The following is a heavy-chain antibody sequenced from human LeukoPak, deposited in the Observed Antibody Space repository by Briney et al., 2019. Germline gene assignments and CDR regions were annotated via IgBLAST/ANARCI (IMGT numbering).Heavy chain of an antibody. CDR1: GFTFSSYA. J-gene: IGHJ4*02. D-gene: IGHD6-19*01. V-gene: IGHV3-23*01. CDR3: AGVGIAVAGSWDY. CDR2: ISGSGGST. Sequence: GGSLRLSCAASGFTFSSYAMSWVRQAPGKGLEWVSAISGSGGSTYYADSVKGRVTISRDNSKNTLYLQMNSLRAEDTAVYYCAGVGIAVAGSWDYWGQGTLVTVSS.